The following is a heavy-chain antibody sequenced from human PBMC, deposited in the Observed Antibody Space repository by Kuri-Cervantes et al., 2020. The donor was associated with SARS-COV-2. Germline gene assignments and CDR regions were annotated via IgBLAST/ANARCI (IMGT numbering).Heavy chain of an antibody. CDR1: GVTFSSYA. CDR3: AKDRDSSSWLHWYFDL. V-gene: IGHV3-23*01. Sequence: GESLKISCAASGVTFSSYAMSWVRQAPGKGMEWVSAISGSGGSTYYADSVKGRFTISRDNSKNTLYLQMNSLRAEDTAVYYCAKDRDSSSWLHWYFDLWGRGTLVTVSS. J-gene: IGHJ2*01. CDR2: ISGSGGST. D-gene: IGHD6-13*01.